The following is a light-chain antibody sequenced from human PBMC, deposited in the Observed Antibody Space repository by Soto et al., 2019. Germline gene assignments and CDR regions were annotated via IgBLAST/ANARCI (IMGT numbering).Light chain of an antibody. CDR1: ALPRQY. J-gene: IGLJ2*01. V-gene: IGLV3-25*03. CDR2: KDS. CDR3: QSADSGTYR. Sequence: SYELIQPPSVSVSPGQTARITCSGDALPRQYAYWYQQKPGQAPVVVIYKDSKRPSGIPERFSGSSSGTTVTLTISGVQAEDEADYYCQSADSGTYRFGGGTKLTVL.